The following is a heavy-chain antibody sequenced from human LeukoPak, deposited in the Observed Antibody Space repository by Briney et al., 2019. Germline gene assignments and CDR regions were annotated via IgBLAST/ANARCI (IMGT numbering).Heavy chain of an antibody. V-gene: IGHV4-59*01. CDR3: ARGGRSGSYTYYFDY. D-gene: IGHD1-26*01. CDR2: VHYSGTT. CDR1: GGTISGYY. J-gene: IGHJ4*02. Sequence: APETLSLTCTVSGGTISGYYWSWIRQPPGQGLEWIGNVHYSGTTNYSPSLKSRVIISVDSSKKQLSVKLTSVTAADTAVYYCARGGRSGSYTYYFDYWGLGSLVTVSS.